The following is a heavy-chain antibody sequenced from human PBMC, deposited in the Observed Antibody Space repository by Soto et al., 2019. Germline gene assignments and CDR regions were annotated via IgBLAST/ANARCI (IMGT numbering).Heavy chain of an antibody. CDR1: GYTFTAYY. V-gene: IGHV1-2*02. Sequence: ASVKVSCKASGYTFTAYYIHWVRQAPGQGLEWMGWINPNSGGTKYAQKFQGRVMMTWDTSITTAYMDLSRLRSDDTAMFYCATGYNYGPYNFDYWGQGALVTVSA. CDR3: ATGYNYGPYNFDY. D-gene: IGHD5-18*01. J-gene: IGHJ4*02. CDR2: INPNSGGT.